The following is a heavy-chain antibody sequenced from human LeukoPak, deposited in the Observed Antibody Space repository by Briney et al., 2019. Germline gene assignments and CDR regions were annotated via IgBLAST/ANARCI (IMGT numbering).Heavy chain of an antibody. Sequence: GASVKVSCKTSGYTFSNYGVSWVRQAPGQGLEWMGWISAYNNNTNYAQKFQGRLTMTTDTSTSTAYMELRSLRSDDTAVYYCARDNLYYGSDYWGQGTLVTVSS. CDR2: ISAYNNNT. CDR1: GYTFSNYG. V-gene: IGHV1-18*01. CDR3: ARDNLYYGSDY. D-gene: IGHD3-3*01. J-gene: IGHJ4*02.